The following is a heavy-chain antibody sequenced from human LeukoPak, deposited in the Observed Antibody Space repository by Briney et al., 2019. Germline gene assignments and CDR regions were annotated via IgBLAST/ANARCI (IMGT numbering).Heavy chain of an antibody. CDR1: GGSVSSGSYY. CDR3: ASVHLDWVMPWA. J-gene: IGHJ5*02. Sequence: SETLSLTCTGSGGSVSSGSYYWSWIRQPPGKGLEWIGYIYYSGSTNYNPSLKSRVTISVDTSKNQFSLKLSSVTAADTAVYYCASVHLDWVMPWAWGQGTLVTVSS. V-gene: IGHV4-61*01. CDR2: IYYSGST. D-gene: IGHD3-9*01.